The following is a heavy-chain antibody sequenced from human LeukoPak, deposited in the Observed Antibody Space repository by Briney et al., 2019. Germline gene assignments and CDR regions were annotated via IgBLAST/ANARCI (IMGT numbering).Heavy chain of an antibody. CDR3: ARAITMIVVVITPFDY. CDR2: ISYDGSNK. D-gene: IGHD3-22*01. CDR1: GFTFSSYA. J-gene: IGHJ4*02. Sequence: SGGSLRLSCAASGFTFSSYAMHWVRQAPGKGLEWVAVISYDGSNKYYADSVKGRFTISRDNSKNTLYLQMNSLRAEDTAVYYCARAITMIVVVITPFDYWGQGTLVTVSS. V-gene: IGHV3-30-3*01.